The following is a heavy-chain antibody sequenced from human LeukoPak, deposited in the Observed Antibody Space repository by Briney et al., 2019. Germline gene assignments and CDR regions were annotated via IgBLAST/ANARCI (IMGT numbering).Heavy chain of an antibody. D-gene: IGHD2-15*01. CDR3: AKEDRYCSGGSCRPDWFDP. J-gene: IGHJ5*02. V-gene: IGHV3-23*01. CDR2: ISGSGGST. CDR1: GFTFSSYA. Sequence: GSLRLSCAASGFTFSSYAMSWVRQAPGKGLEWVSAISGSGGSTYYADSVKGRFTISRDNSKNTLYLQMNSLRAEDTAVYYCAKEDRYCSGGSCRPDWFDPWGQGTLVTVSS.